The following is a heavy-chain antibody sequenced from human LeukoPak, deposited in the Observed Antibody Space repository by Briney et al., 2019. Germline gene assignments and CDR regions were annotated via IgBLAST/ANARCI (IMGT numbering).Heavy chain of an antibody. D-gene: IGHD3-10*01. V-gene: IGHV3-9*01. CDR1: GFTFDDYA. Sequence: GRSLRLSCAASGFTFDDYAMHWVRQAPGKGLEWVSGISWNSGSIGYADSVKGRFTISRDNAKNSLYLQMNSLRAEDTALYYCAKGGVLWFGELLSPFDYWGQGTLVTVSS. J-gene: IGHJ4*02. CDR3: AKGGVLWFGELLSPFDY. CDR2: ISWNSGSI.